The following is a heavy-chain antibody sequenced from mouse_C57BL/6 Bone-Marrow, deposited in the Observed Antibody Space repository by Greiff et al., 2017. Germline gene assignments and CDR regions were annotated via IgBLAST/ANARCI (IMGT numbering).Heavy chain of an antibody. CDR1: GYTFTSYG. V-gene: IGHV1-81*01. J-gene: IGHJ4*01. D-gene: IGHD2-3*01. CDR2: IYPRSGDT. Sequence: QVQLKQSGAELARPGASVKLSCTASGYTFTSYGISWVKQRTGQGLEWIGEIYPRSGDTYYNEKFKGKATLTADTSSSTAYMELRSLTSEDSAVYFCASCDGDYDAMDYWGQGTSVTVSS. CDR3: ASCDGDYDAMDY.